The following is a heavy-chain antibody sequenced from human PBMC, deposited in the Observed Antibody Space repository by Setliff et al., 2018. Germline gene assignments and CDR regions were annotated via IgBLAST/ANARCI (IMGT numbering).Heavy chain of an antibody. V-gene: IGHV4-59*01. CDR2: ISYSGST. CDR3: ARRKYGDYTDY. D-gene: IGHD4-17*01. Sequence: PSETLSLTCTVSGGSISSYYWSWIRQPPGKGLEWIGYISYSGSTNYNPSLKSRVTISVDTSKNQFSLKVNSVTAADTAVYYCARRKYGDYTDYWGQGTLVTVSS. J-gene: IGHJ4*02. CDR1: GGSISSYY.